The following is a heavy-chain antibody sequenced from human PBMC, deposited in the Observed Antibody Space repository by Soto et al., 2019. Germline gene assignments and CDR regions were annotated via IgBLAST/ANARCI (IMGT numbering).Heavy chain of an antibody. Sequence: GSLRLSCAASGFTFRSFTMNWVRQAPGKGLEWVSTISSNGAYIYYTDALRGRFTISRDNAKNSLHLQMNGLRAEDTAVYYCTRDASRDSSARGWFDPWGPGTLVTVSS. CDR1: GFTFRSFT. V-gene: IGHV3-21*01. D-gene: IGHD6-13*01. CDR3: TRDASRDSSARGWFDP. CDR2: ISSNGAYI. J-gene: IGHJ5*02.